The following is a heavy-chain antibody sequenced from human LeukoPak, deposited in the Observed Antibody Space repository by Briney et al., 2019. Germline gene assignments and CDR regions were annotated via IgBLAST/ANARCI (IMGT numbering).Heavy chain of an antibody. V-gene: IGHV3-53*01. Sequence: GGSLRLSCAASGFTVSSNYMSWVRQAPGEGLEWVSVIYSGGSTYYEDSVKGRFNISRENSKNTLYLQMNSLRAEDTAVYYCARGPVTTEFDYWGQGTLVTVPS. CDR3: ARGPVTTEFDY. CDR1: GFTVSSNY. D-gene: IGHD4-17*01. CDR2: IYSGGST. J-gene: IGHJ4*02.